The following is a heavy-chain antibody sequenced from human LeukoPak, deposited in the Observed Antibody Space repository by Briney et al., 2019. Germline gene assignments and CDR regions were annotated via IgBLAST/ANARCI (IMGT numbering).Heavy chain of an antibody. J-gene: IGHJ6*04. CDR1: GGSFSGYY. CDR3: ARGPHDILTGPIGMDV. Sequence: SETLSLTCAVYGGSFSGYYWSWIRQPPGKGLEWIGEINHSGSTNYNPSLKSRVTISVDTSKNQFSLKLSSVTAADTAVYYCARGPHDILTGPIGMDVWGKGTTVTVSS. CDR2: INHSGST. V-gene: IGHV4-34*01. D-gene: IGHD3-9*01.